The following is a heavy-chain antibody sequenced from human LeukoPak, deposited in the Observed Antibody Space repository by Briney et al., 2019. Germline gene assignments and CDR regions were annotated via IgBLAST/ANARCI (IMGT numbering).Heavy chain of an antibody. D-gene: IGHD5-18*01. CDR2: IKQDGSEK. J-gene: IGHJ4*02. CDR1: GFTFSSYW. Sequence: GGPLRLSCAASGFTFSSYWMSWVRQAPGKGLEWVANIKQDGSEKYYVDSVKGRFTIPRDNAKNSLYLQMNSLRAEDTAVYYCAKSHGYSYGFDYWGQGTLVTVSS. CDR3: AKSHGYSYGFDY. V-gene: IGHV3-7*01.